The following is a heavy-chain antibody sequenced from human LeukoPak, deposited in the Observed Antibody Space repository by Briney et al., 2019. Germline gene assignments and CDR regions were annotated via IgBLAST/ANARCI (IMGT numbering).Heavy chain of an antibody. CDR3: ARGTSTVTTKNWFDP. CDR1: GFTFTNYW. CDR2: IKQDGSEK. V-gene: IGHV3-7*01. D-gene: IGHD4-17*01. J-gene: IGHJ5*02. Sequence: GGSLRLSCAASGFTFTNYWMTWVRQAPGKGLEWVANIKQDGSEKDYVDSVKGRFTISRDNAKNSLFLQMNSLRAEDAAVYYCARGTSTVTTKNWFDPWGQGTLVTVSS.